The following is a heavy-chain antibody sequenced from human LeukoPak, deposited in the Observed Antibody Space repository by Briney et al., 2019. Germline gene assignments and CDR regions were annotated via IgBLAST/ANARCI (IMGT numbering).Heavy chain of an antibody. D-gene: IGHD5-24*01. Sequence: SETLSLTCAVYGGSFSGYYWSWIRQPPGKGLEWIGYIHYRGSTNYNPSLKSRATISVDMSKNEFSLKLSSVTTADTAIYYCARINGHIFDYWGQGTLVTVSS. CDR2: IHYRGST. CDR3: ARINGHIFDY. V-gene: IGHV4-59*01. J-gene: IGHJ4*02. CDR1: GGSFSGYY.